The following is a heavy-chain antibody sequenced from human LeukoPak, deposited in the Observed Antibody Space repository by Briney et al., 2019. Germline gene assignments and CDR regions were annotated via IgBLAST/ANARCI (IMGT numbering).Heavy chain of an antibody. CDR3: ARDRSPPFDY. J-gene: IGHJ4*02. CDR2: IYYSGST. V-gene: IGHV4-39*02. Sequence: MSSETLSLTCTVSGGSISSSSYYWGWIRQPPGKGLEWIGSIYYSGSTYYNPSLKSRVTISVDTSKNQFSLKLSSVTAADTAVYYCARDRSPPFDYWGQGTPGHRLL. CDR1: GGSISSSSYY.